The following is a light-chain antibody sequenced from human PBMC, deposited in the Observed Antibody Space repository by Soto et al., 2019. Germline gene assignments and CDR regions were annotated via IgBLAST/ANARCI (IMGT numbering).Light chain of an antibody. V-gene: IGKV3-15*01. CDR1: QSVNSN. CDR2: GAS. Sequence: DIVMTQSPGTLSVSPGERATLYCRASQSVNSNLAWYQQKPGQAPRLLINGASTRATGIPARFGGSGSGTEFTLTINSLQSEDFAVYYCKQYHNWPRTFGQGTRLEIK. J-gene: IGKJ5*01. CDR3: KQYHNWPRT.